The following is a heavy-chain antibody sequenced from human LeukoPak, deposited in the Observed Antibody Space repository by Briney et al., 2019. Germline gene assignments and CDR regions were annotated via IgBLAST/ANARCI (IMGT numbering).Heavy chain of an antibody. V-gene: IGHV1-69*13. J-gene: IGHJ5*02. D-gene: IGHD4-23*01. Sequence: SVNVSCTASGGTFSSYAISWVRQAPGQGLEWMGGIIPIFGTANYAQKFQGRVTITADESTSTAYMELSSLRSEDTAVYYCAPGGSGNRWFDPWGQGTLVTVSS. CDR2: IIPIFGTA. CDR1: GGTFSSYA. CDR3: APGGSGNRWFDP.